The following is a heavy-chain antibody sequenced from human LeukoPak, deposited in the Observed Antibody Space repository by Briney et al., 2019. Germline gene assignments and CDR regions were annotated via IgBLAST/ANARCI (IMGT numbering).Heavy chain of an antibody. D-gene: IGHD3-10*01. CDR2: IIPIFGTA. J-gene: IGHJ4*02. CDR1: GGTFSSYA. Sequence: GASVKVSCKASGGTFSSYAISWVRQSPGQGLEWMGGIIPIFGTANYAQKFQGRVTITADESTSTAYMELSSLRSEDTAVYYCAKVASYYGSGTYYKAVDYWGQGTLVTVSS. V-gene: IGHV1-69*13. CDR3: AKVASYYGSGTYYKAVDY.